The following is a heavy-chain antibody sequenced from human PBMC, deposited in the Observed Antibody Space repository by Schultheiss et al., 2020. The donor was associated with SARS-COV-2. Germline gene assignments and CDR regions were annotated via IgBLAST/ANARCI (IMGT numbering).Heavy chain of an antibody. CDR3: ARSRRIVVVTAIRGNWFDP. D-gene: IGHD2-21*02. CDR2: INPSGGST. Sequence: ASVKVSCKASGYTFTGYYMHWVRQAPGQGLEWMGIINPSGGSTSYAQKFQGRVTMTRDTSTSTVYMELSSLRSEDTAVYYCARSRRIVVVTAIRGNWFDPWGQGTLVTVSS. V-gene: IGHV1-46*01. J-gene: IGHJ5*02. CDR1: GYTFTGYY.